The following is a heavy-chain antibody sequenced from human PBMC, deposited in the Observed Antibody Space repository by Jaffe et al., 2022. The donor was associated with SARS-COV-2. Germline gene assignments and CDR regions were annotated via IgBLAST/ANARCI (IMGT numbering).Heavy chain of an antibody. Sequence: QVQLVESGGGVVQPGRSLRLSCAASGFTFSSYGMHWVRQAPGKGLEWVAVISYDGSNKYYADSVKGRFTISRDNSKNTLYLQMNSLRAEDTAVYYCAKGTPLYEDVAADAFDIWGQGTMVTVSS. V-gene: IGHV3-30*18. CDR2: ISYDGSNK. CDR3: AKGTPLYEDVAADAFDI. CDR1: GFTFSSYG. D-gene: IGHD2-15*01. J-gene: IGHJ3*02.